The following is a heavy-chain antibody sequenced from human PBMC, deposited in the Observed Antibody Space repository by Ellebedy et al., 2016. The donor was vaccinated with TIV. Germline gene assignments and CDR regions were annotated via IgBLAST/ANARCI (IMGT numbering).Heavy chain of an antibody. CDR3: ARGSPRYYYGMDV. D-gene: IGHD3-10*01. Sequence: GESLKISCKGSGYTLTTYWIGWVRQMPGKGLEWMGSIYPGDSDTRYSPSFQGQVTISADKSISTAYLQWSSLKASDTAMYYCARGSPRYYYGMDVWGQGTTVTVSS. CDR2: IYPGDSDT. CDR1: GYTLTTYW. J-gene: IGHJ6*02. V-gene: IGHV5-51*01.